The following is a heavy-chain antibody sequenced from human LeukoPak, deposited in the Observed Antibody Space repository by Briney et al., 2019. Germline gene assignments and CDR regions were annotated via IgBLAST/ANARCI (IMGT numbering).Heavy chain of an antibody. D-gene: IGHD3-22*01. CDR3: ARDLIGDYYDSSGYIDY. CDR1: GYTFTGYY. CDR2: INPNSGGT. Sequence: ASVKVSCKASGYTFTGYYIHWVRQAPGQGLEWMGWINPNSGGTNYAQKFQGRVTMTRDTSISTAYMELSRLRSDDTAVYYCARDLIGDYYDSSGYIDYWGQGTLVTVSS. V-gene: IGHV1-2*02. J-gene: IGHJ4*02.